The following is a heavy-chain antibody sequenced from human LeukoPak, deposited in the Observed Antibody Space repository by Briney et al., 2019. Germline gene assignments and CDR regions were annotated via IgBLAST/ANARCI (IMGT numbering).Heavy chain of an antibody. J-gene: IGHJ3*02. Sequence: GGSLRLSCAASGSTFSGYSMNWVRQAPGKRLEWISYISGSGSVSYYADSVKGRFTISRDNAKNSLYLQMNSLRDEDAALYYCARDGGFGFLAAFDIWGQGTMVTVSS. CDR1: GSTFSGYS. V-gene: IGHV3-48*02. CDR3: ARDGGFGFLAAFDI. CDR2: ISGSGSVS. D-gene: IGHD3-10*01.